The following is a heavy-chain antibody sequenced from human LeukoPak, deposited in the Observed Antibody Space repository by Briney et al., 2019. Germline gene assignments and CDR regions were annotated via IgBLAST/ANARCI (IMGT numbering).Heavy chain of an antibody. CDR3: AALLDYYDSSGYFDY. J-gene: IGHJ4*02. D-gene: IGHD3-22*01. CDR1: GYTFTSYE. CDR2: INPNSGGT. V-gene: IGHV1-2*02. Sequence: ASVKVSCKASGYTFTSYEIYWVRQATGQGLEWMGWINPNSGGTNYAQKFQGRVTMTRDTSISTAYMELSRLRSDDTAVYYCAALLDYYDSSGYFDYWGQGTLVTVSS.